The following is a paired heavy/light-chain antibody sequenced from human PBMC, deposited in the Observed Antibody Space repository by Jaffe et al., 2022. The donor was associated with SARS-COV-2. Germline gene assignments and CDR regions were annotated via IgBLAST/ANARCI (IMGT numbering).Heavy chain of an antibody. J-gene: IGHJ5*02. CDR1: GDSISSNNW. Sequence: QLQLQESGPGLVKPSGTLSLTCAVSGDSISSNNWWNWVRQTPGKGLEWIGEIHHTGSASGTTNYNPSLMSRVTISLDKSRNQSSLKLNSVTAADTAVYYCARVPGGCSATSCFFDPWGQGTLVTVSS. CDR2: IHHTGSASGTT. D-gene: IGHD2-2*01. CDR3: ARVPGGCSATSCFFDP. V-gene: IGHV4-4*02.
Light chain of an antibody. CDR1: HTVRSDY. CDR2: GAS. CDR3: QLFGSSPMYI. J-gene: IGKJ2*01. Sequence: EIVLTQSPGTLSLSPGERASLSCRASHTVRSDYLVWYQQKPGQAPRLVIYGASSRATDIPDRFSGSGSGTDFTLTISRLEPEDFAVYYCQLFGSSPMYIFGQGTKLEIK. V-gene: IGKV3-20*01.